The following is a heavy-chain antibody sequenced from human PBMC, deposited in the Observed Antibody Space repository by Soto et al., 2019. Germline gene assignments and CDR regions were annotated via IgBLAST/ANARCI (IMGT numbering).Heavy chain of an antibody. D-gene: IGHD6-19*01. J-gene: IGHJ4*02. CDR3: ARARSGPGSYYFDY. Sequence: QVQLVESGGGVVQPGRSLRLSCAASGFTFSSYGMHWVRQAPGKVLEWVAVIWYDGSNKYYADSVKGRFTISRDNSKNTLYLQMNSLRAEDTAVYYCARARSGPGSYYFDYWGQGTLVTVSS. CDR2: IWYDGSNK. CDR1: GFTFSSYG. V-gene: IGHV3-33*01.